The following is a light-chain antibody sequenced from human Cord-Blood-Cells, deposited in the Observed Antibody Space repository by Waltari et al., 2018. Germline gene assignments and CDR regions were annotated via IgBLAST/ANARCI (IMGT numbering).Light chain of an antibody. CDR2: DAS. Sequence: IVLTPSPATLSLSPGDRAPLSCRASQSVSSYLAWYQQKPGQAPRLLIYDASNRATGIPARFSGSGSGTDFTLTISSLEPEDFAVYYCQQRSNWPRSFGQGTKLEIK. CDR3: QQRSNWPRS. V-gene: IGKV3-11*01. CDR1: QSVSSY. J-gene: IGKJ2*03.